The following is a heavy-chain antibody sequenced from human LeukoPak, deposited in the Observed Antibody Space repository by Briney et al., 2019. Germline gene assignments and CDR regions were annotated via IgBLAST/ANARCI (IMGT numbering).Heavy chain of an antibody. J-gene: IGHJ5*02. CDR3: ARGATGTTFYHWFDP. V-gene: IGHV1-69*05. CDR2: IIPMYRTP. D-gene: IGHD1-7*01. CDR1: GGTFGIYG. Sequence: GASVRVSCKASGGTFGIYGMSWVRQAPGQGLEWMGGIIPMYRTPTYAERFQGRATITTDDSTSTVYMELSSLRSEDTAVYYCARGATGTTFYHWFDPWGQGTLVTVSS.